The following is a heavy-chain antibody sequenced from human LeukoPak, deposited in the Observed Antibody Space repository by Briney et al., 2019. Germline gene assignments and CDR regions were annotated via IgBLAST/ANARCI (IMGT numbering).Heavy chain of an antibody. CDR2: IGGDGGST. D-gene: IGHD6-19*01. V-gene: IGHV3-43*02. CDR1: GFTFDDYA. Sequence: GGSLRLSCAASGFTFDDYAMHWVRQAPGKGLEWVSLIGGDGGSTYYADSVKGRFTISRDNSKNSLYLQMNSLRTEDTALYYCAKATVAGTFYYYYGMDVWGQGTTVTVSS. J-gene: IGHJ6*02. CDR3: AKATVAGTFYYYYGMDV.